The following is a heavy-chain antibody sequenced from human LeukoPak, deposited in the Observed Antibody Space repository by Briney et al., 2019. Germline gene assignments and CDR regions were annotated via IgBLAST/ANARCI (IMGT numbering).Heavy chain of an antibody. V-gene: IGHV1-46*01. CDR2: INPSGGST. CDR3: ARDLGDSSGFGHGSGY. J-gene: IGHJ4*02. CDR1: GYTFTSYY. D-gene: IGHD3-22*01. Sequence: GASVKVSCKASGYTFTSYYMHWVRQAPGQGLEWMGIINPSGGSTSYAQKFQGRVTMTRDTSTSTVYMELSSLRSEDTAVYYCARDLGDSSGFGHGSGYWGQGTLVTVSS.